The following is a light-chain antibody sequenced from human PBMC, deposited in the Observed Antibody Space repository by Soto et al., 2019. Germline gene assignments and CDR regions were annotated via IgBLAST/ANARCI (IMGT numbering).Light chain of an antibody. CDR2: GAS. CDR1: QSVSNN. J-gene: IGKJ1*01. V-gene: IGKV3-15*01. CDR3: QQYGSSGT. Sequence: EVVMRQSPATLSVSPGERVTLSCRASQSVSNNLVWYRQKPGQAPRLLIYGASTRATGIPARFSGSGSGTDFTLTISRLEPEDFAVYYCQQYGSSGTFGQGTKVDIK.